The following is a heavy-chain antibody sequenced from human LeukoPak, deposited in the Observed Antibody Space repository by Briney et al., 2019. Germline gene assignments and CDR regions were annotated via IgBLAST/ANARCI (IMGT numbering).Heavy chain of an antibody. V-gene: IGHV5-51*01. CDR1: GYSFTTHW. CDR2: LHPGDSDT. J-gene: IGHJ4*02. Sequence: GESLKISCKASGYSFTTHWIGWVRQMPGKGLEWMGILHPGDSDTRYSPSFQGQVTISADKSISTAYLQWSSLKASDTAMYHCARGDTEVAATADYWGQGTLVTVSS. CDR3: ARGDTEVAATADY. D-gene: IGHD6-19*01.